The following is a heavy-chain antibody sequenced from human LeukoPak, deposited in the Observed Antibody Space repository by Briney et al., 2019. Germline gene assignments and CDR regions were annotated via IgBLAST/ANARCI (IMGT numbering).Heavy chain of an antibody. J-gene: IGHJ5*02. Sequence: GGPLRLSCAASGFTFSSYAMSWVRQAPGKGLEWVSAVSGNGGNTYYTDSVKGRFTISRDNSKNTLYLQMNSLRAEDTAVYYCARDDCSSISCYHNWFDPWGQGTLVTVSS. D-gene: IGHD2-2*01. V-gene: IGHV3-23*01. CDR1: GFTFSSYA. CDR2: VSGNGGNT. CDR3: ARDDCSSISCYHNWFDP.